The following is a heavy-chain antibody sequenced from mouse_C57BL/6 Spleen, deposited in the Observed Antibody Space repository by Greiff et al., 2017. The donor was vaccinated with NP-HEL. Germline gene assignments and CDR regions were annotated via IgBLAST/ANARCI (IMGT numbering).Heavy chain of an antibody. V-gene: IGHV1-55*01. D-gene: IGHD1-1*01. J-gene: IGHJ4*01. CDR3: ARKGDTTDAMDY. CDR2: IYPGSGST. CDR1: GYTFTSYW. Sequence: VQLQQPGAELVKPGASVKMSCKASGYTFTSYWITWVKQRPGQGLEWIGDIYPGSGSTNYNEKFKSKATLTVDTSSSTAYMQLSSLTSEDSAVYYCARKGDTTDAMDYWGQGTSVTVSS.